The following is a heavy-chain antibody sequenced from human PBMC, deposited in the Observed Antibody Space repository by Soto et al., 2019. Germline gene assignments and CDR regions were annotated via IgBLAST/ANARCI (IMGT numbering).Heavy chain of an antibody. CDR2: ISAHNGNT. CDR1: GYTFPSYG. J-gene: IGHJ4*02. Sequence: QVQLVQSGAEVKKPGASLKVSCKSSGYTFPSYGISWVRQDPGQGLVWMGWISAHNGNTKYAQNFQGRVTMTTDTSTSTAHMELRGLRSDDTAVYYCARDGGGWHDYWGQGTLVTVSS. V-gene: IGHV1-18*01. D-gene: IGHD6-19*01. CDR3: ARDGGGWHDY.